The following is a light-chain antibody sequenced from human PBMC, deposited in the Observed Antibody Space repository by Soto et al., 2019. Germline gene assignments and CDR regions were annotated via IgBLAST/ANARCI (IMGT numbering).Light chain of an antibody. V-gene: IGLV2-14*01. CDR1: SSDVGAYNY. CDR3: SSYRCSTTIV. Sequence: QSALTQPASVSGSPGQSITISCTGTSSDVGAYNYVSWYQQYPGKAPKVIIFEVRKRPSGVSNRFSGSKSGDTASLTISGLQAEDEAEYYCSSYRCSTTIVFGTGTKVIVL. J-gene: IGLJ1*01. CDR2: EVR.